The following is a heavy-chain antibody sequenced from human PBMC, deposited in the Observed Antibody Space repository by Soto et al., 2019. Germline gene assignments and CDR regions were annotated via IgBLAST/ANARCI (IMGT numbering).Heavy chain of an antibody. V-gene: IGHV3-74*01. Sequence: GGSLRLSCAASGFTFSSYWMHWVRQAPGKGLVWVSRINSDGSSTSYADSVKGRFTISRDNAKNTLYLQMNSLRAEDTAVYYCASFPGPYSSSWYPQYDYWGQGTLGTVSS. CDR3: ASFPGPYSSSWYPQYDY. CDR2: INSDGSST. J-gene: IGHJ4*02. CDR1: GFTFSSYW. D-gene: IGHD6-13*01.